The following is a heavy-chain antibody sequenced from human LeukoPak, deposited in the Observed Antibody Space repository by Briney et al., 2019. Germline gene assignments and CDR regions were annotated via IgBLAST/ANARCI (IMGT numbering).Heavy chain of an antibody. V-gene: IGHV4-59*01. J-gene: IGHJ6*02. Sequence: SETLSLTCTVSGGSISSYYWSWIRQPPGKGLEWIGYIYYSGSTNYNPSLKSRVTISVDTSKNQFSLKLSSVTAADTAVYYCARAVAGTTPYYYYYGMDVWGQGTTVTVSS. D-gene: IGHD6-19*01. CDR1: GGSISSYY. CDR2: IYYSGST. CDR3: ARAVAGTTPYYYYYGMDV.